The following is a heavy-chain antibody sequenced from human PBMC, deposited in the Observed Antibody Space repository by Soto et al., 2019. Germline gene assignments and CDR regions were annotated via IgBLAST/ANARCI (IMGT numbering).Heavy chain of an antibody. J-gene: IGHJ6*02. CDR1: GFTFSNYG. Sequence: TGGSLRLSCAASGFTFSNYGMHWVRQAPGKGLEWVAVIWFDGSNKYYIDSVKGRFTISRDNSKNTLYLQMNSLRAGDTGMYYCARDIPGPSHYYGMDVWGQGTTVTVSS. D-gene: IGHD2-21*01. CDR3: ARDIPGPSHYYGMDV. CDR2: IWFDGSNK. V-gene: IGHV3-33*01.